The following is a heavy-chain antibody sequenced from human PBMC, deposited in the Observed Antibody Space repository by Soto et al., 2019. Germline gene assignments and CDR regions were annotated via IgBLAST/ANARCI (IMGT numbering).Heavy chain of an antibody. V-gene: IGHV1-69*02. CDR2: IIPILGIA. D-gene: IGHD2-15*01. CDR3: ARHATTLIAAFDI. Sequence: SVNVSCKASGGTISSYTISWVRQAPGQGLEWMGRIIPILGIANYAQKFQGRVTITADKSTSTAYMELSSLRSEDTVVYYCARHATTLIAAFDIWGQGTMVTVSS. J-gene: IGHJ3*02. CDR1: GGTISSYT.